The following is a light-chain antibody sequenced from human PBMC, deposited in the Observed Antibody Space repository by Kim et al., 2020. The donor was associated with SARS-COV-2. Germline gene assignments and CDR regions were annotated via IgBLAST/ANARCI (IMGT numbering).Light chain of an antibody. V-gene: IGKV3-15*01. Sequence: EIVMTQSPATLSVSPGERATLSCRASQGVSTNLAWYQQKPGQAPRLLIYGASTRATGIPARFSGSGSGTEFTLTISSLQSEDFAVYYCQQYNNLPPLTFGGGTKVDIK. CDR1: QGVSTN. J-gene: IGKJ4*01. CDR3: QQYNNLPPLT. CDR2: GAS.